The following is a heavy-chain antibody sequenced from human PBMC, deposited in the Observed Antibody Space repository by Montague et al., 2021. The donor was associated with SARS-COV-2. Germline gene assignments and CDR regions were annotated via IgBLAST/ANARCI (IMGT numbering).Heavy chain of an antibody. CDR1: GFTFSSYW. Sequence: SLRLSFSASGFTFSSYWMSWVRQAPGKGLEWVASIKEDGSEKDYVESVKGRFTISRDNAKNSLHLQMNSLRADDTAVYYCARDFAHYTGYVAGYFDYWGQGTLVTVSS. D-gene: IGHD5-12*01. V-gene: IGHV3-7*05. CDR3: ARDFAHYTGYVAGYFDY. CDR2: IKEDGSEK. J-gene: IGHJ4*02.